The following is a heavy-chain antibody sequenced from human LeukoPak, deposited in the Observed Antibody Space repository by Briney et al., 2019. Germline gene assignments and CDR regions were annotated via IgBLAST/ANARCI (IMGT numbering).Heavy chain of an antibody. V-gene: IGHV1-69*13. CDR1: GGTFSSYA. CDR3: ARDGYSTGPFDY. D-gene: IGHD6-13*01. CDR2: IIPIFGTA. J-gene: IGHJ4*02. Sequence: GASVKVSCKASGGTFSSYAISWVRQAPGQGLEWMGGIIPIFGTANYAQKFQGRVTITADESTSTAYMELSSLRSEDTAVYYCARDGYSTGPFDYWGQGTLVTVSS.